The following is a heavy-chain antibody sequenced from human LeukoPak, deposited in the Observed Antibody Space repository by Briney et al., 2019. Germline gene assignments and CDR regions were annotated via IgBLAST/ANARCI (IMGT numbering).Heavy chain of an antibody. V-gene: IGHV3-7*01. J-gene: IGHJ4*02. CDR2: VKGDGGQK. CDR3: ARDRGWYTFDY. Sequence: GGSLRLSCAASGFTFTNSWMAWVRQAPGKGLEWVGHVKGDGGQKRYVDSVKGRFTISRDNAKNSLSLQMDSLRAEDTAVYYCARDRGWYTFDYWGQGTLVTVSS. CDR1: GFTFTNSW. D-gene: IGHD6-19*01.